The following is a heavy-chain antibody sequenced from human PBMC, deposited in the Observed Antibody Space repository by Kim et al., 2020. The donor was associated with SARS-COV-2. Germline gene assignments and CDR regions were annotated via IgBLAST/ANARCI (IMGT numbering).Heavy chain of an antibody. Sequence: SETLSLTCAVYGGSFSGYYWSWIRQPPGKGLEWIGEINHSGSTNYNPSLKSRVTISVDTSKNQFSLKLSSVTAADTAVYYCASLSSLGSGSYLANDYWGQGTLVTVSS. V-gene: IGHV4-34*01. J-gene: IGHJ4*02. CDR2: INHSGST. D-gene: IGHD3-10*01. CDR3: ASLSSLGSGSYLANDY. CDR1: GGSFSGYY.